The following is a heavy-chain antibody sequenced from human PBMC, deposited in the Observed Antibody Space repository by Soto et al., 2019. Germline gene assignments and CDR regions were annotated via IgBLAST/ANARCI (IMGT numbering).Heavy chain of an antibody. D-gene: IGHD3-16*01. CDR2: IYSGGST. V-gene: IGHV3-66*01. Sequence: EVQLVESGGGLVQPGGSLRLSCAASGFTVSSNHMSWVRQAPGKGLEWVSLIYSGGSTYYADSVKGRFTFSRDNSKNTLYLQMSSLRVEDTAVYYCAGPGEQHRYWGQGTLVTVSS. J-gene: IGHJ4*02. CDR1: GFTVSSNH. CDR3: AGPGEQHRY.